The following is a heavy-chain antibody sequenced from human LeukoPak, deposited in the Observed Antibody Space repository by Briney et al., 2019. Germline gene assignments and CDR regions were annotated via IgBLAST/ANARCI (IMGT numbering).Heavy chain of an antibody. CDR2: ISGSGGST. V-gene: IGHV3-23*01. J-gene: IGHJ4*02. Sequence: GGSLRLSCAASGFTFSSYAMSWVRQAPGKGLEWVSAISGSGGSTYYADSVKGRFTISRDNSKNTLYLQVNSLRAEDTAVYYCAASPARGSELNFDYWGQGTLVTVSS. CDR1: GFTFSSYA. CDR3: AASPARGSELNFDY. D-gene: IGHD3-10*01.